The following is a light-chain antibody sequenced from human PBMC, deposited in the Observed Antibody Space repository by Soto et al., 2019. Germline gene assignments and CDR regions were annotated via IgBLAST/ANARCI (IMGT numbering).Light chain of an antibody. CDR1: QSISSY. CDR3: QQSCSPIT. CDR2: AAS. V-gene: IGKV1-39*01. Sequence: DIQMTQSPSSLSASVGDRVTITCRASQSISSYLNWYQQKPGKAPKLLIYAASSLQSGVPSRFSGSGSGTDFTLSISSLQPEDFATYYCQQSCSPITFGQGTRLEIK. J-gene: IGKJ5*01.